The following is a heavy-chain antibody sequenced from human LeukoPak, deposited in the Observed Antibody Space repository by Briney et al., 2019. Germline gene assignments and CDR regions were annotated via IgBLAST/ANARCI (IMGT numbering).Heavy chain of an antibody. J-gene: IGHJ4*02. D-gene: IGHD3-22*01. V-gene: IGHV4-59*01. CDR3: ARRAYSSGYYYFDY. CDR1: GGSITTYY. Sequence: SETLSLTCTISGGSITTYYWTWIRQPPGKGLEWIGYIYYSGSTNYNPSLRSRLSISLDTSKNQFSLKLSSVTAADTAVYYCARRAYSSGYYYFDYWGQGTLVTVSS. CDR2: IYYSGST.